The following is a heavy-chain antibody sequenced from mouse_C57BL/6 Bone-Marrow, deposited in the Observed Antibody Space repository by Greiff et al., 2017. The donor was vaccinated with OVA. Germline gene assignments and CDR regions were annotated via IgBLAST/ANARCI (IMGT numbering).Heavy chain of an antibody. CDR2: IWTGGGT. Sequence: QVQLKESGPGLVAPSQSLSITCTVSGFSLPSYSISWVRPPPGQGLAWLGVIWTGGGTNYNSALKSRLSINKDNSKSQVFLKMNSLQTDDTARYYCARKGYGSSYGYFDVWGTGTTVTVSS. D-gene: IGHD1-1*01. CDR1: GFSLPSYS. CDR3: ARKGYGSSYGYFDV. J-gene: IGHJ1*03. V-gene: IGHV2-9-1*01.